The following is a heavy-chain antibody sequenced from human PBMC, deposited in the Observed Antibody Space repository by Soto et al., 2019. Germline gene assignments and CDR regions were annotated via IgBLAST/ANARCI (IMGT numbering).Heavy chain of an antibody. CDR1: GFTFRSYG. CDR2: ILYDGSNK. J-gene: IGHJ4*02. V-gene: IGHV3-30*18. CDR3: AKEDGSGWYSYDY. Sequence: QVQLVESGGGVVQPGRSLRLSCAASGFTFRSYGMHWVRQAPGKGLEWVAGILYDGSNKYYADSVKGRFTISRDNSKNTRYLQMNSLRAEDTAVYYCAKEDGSGWYSYDYWGQGTLVTVSS. D-gene: IGHD6-19*01.